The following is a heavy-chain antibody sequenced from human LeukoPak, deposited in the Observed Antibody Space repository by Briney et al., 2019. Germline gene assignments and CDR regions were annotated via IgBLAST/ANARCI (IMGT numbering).Heavy chain of an antibody. J-gene: IGHJ4*02. CDR2: INTGGSIR. CDR1: GFTFKNNS. D-gene: IGHD3-10*01. V-gene: IGHV3-74*01. Sequence: GGSLRLSCGASGFTFKNNSMSWVRQTPGKGLVWVSNINTGGSIRNYADSVKGRFTISRDNAKETLYLQMDSLRAEDTAVYYCARDLRGPRDSWGQGTLVIVSS. CDR3: ARDLRGPRDS.